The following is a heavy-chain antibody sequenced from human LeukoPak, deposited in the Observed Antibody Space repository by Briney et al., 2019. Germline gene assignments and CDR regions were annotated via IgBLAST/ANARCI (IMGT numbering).Heavy chain of an antibody. CDR1: GYTFTSYG. D-gene: IGHD3-10*01. CDR2: ISAYNGNT. Sequence: ASVKVSCKASGYTFTSYGISWVRQAPGQGLEWMGWISAYNGNTNYAQKLQGRVTMTTDTSTSTAYMELRSLRSDDTAVYYCAREGRMLWFGDNGGYWGQGTLVTVSS. J-gene: IGHJ4*02. V-gene: IGHV1-18*01. CDR3: AREGRMLWFGDNGGY.